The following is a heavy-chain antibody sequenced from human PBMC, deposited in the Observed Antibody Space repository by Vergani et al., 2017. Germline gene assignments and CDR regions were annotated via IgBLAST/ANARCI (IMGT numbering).Heavy chain of an antibody. Sequence: QVQLVQSGAEVKKPGASVKVSCKASGYTFTSYYTHWVRQAPGQGLEWMGIINPSGGSTSYAQKFQGRVTMTRDTSTSTVYMELSSLRSEDTAVYYCARARHSRAVDYWGQGTLVTVSS. CDR2: INPSGGST. D-gene: IGHD6-13*01. CDR3: ARARHSRAVDY. J-gene: IGHJ4*02. V-gene: IGHV1-46*03. CDR1: GYTFTSYY.